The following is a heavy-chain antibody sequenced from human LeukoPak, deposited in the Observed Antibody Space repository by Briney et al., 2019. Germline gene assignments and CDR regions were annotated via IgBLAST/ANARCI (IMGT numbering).Heavy chain of an antibody. CDR3: ARDEGYSYGGNFDY. CDR1: GYTFTSYD. D-gene: IGHD5-18*01. J-gene: IGHJ4*02. V-gene: IGHV1-8*03. Sequence: ASVKVSCKASGYTFTSYDINWVRQATGQGLEWMGWMNPNSGNTGYAQKFQGRVTITRNTSISTAYMELSSLRSDDTAVYYCARDEGYSYGGNFDYWGQGTLVTVSS. CDR2: MNPNSGNT.